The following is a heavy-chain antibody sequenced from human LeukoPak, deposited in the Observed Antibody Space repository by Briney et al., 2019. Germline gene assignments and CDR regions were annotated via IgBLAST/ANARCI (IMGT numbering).Heavy chain of an antibody. J-gene: IGHJ4*02. V-gene: IGHV4-4*09. Sequence: SETLSLTCTVSGGSISSYYWSWIRQPPGKGLEWIGYIYTRGSTNYNPSLKSRVTISVDTSKNQFSLKLSSVTAADTAVYYCARLVGATHLDYWGQGTLVTVSS. CDR1: GGSISSYY. CDR2: IYTRGST. D-gene: IGHD1-26*01. CDR3: ARLVGATHLDY.